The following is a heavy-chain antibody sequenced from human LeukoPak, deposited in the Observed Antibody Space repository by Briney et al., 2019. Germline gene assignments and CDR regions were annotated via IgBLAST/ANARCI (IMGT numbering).Heavy chain of an antibody. V-gene: IGHV1-2*02. CDR1: GYTFTGHY. D-gene: IGHD3-16*01. J-gene: IGHJ4*02. CDR2: MNPKNAGT. Sequence: GSSVKVSCKASGYTFTGHYMHWGRQVPGQGLEWMGGMNPKNAGTNSAQKFQGRVTMPRHTSITTLYMEVSRLTSDDTAVYYRAKTLYVRAVPGGLDYWGQGTLVTASP. CDR3: AKTLYVRAVPGGLDY.